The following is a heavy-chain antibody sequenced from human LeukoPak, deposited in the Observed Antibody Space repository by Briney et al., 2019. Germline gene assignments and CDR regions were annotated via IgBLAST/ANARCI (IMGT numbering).Heavy chain of an antibody. J-gene: IGHJ4*02. CDR1: GFTVSSNY. CDR2: IYSDGTT. CDR3: ARVSWSYYDSSGYYYPFDY. V-gene: IGHV3-66*01. D-gene: IGHD3-22*01. Sequence: PGGSLRLSCAASGFTVSSNYMSWVRQAPGKGLEWVSIIYSDGTTYYADSVKGRFTISRDNSKNTLYLQMNSLRAEDTAVYYCARVSWSYYDSSGYYYPFDYWGQGTLVTVSS.